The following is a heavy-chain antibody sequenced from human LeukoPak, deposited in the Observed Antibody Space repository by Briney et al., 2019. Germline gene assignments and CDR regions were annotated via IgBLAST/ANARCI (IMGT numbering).Heavy chain of an antibody. J-gene: IGHJ4*02. CDR1: GFTFTSSA. V-gene: IGHV1-58*02. CDR2: IVVGSGNT. Sequence: GTSVKVSCKASGFTFTSSAMQWVRQARGQRLEWIGWIVVGSGNTNYAQKFQERVTITRDMSTSTAYMELSSLRSEDTAVYYCAAAVITSGGVIVPFDYWGQGTLVTVSS. CDR3: AAAVITSGGVIVPFDY. D-gene: IGHD3-16*02.